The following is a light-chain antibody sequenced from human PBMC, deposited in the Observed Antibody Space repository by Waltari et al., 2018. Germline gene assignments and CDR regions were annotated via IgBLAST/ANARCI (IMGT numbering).Light chain of an antibody. Sequence: QSALTQPASVSGSPGQSITISCTGTSSDVGGYNYVSWYQQHPGKAPKLMVYDVNNRPSGVSNRFPGSKSGNTASLAISGLQAEDEADYYCSSFTSSSTWVFGGVTKLTVL. J-gene: IGLJ3*02. V-gene: IGLV2-14*01. CDR3: SSFTSSSTWV. CDR1: SSDVGGYNY. CDR2: DVN.